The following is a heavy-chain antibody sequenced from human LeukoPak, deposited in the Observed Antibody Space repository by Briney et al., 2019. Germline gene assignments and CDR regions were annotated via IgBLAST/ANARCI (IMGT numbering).Heavy chain of an antibody. V-gene: IGHV4-30-2*01. D-gene: IGHD6-13*01. CDR3: ARGWSNWFDT. CDR2: IYHSGST. CDR1: GRSISRGCYS. Sequence: PSETLSLTCGVSGRSISRGCYSWSWIRQPPGKGLEWIGYIYHSGSTYYNPSLKSRVTISVDRSKNQFSLKLSSVPAADTAVYYCARGWSNWFDTWGQGSLVTVSS. J-gene: IGHJ5*02.